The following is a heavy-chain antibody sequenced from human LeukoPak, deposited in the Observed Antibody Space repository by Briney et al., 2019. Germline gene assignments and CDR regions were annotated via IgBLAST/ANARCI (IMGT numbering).Heavy chain of an antibody. J-gene: IGHJ5*02. CDR2: ISAYNGNT. Sequence: AASVKVSCKASGYTFTSYGISWVRQAPEQGLEWMGWISAYNGNTNYAQKLQGRVTMTTDTSTSTAYMELRSLRSDDTAVYYCAIENYYDSSGYYRWGQGTLVTVSS. V-gene: IGHV1-18*01. D-gene: IGHD3-22*01. CDR3: AIENYYDSSGYYR. CDR1: GYTFTSYG.